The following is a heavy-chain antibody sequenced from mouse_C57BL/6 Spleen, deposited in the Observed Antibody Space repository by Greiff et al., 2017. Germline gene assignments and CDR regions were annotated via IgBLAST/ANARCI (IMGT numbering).Heavy chain of an antibody. D-gene: IGHD2-4*01. J-gene: IGHJ1*03. CDR1: GYSFTGYY. CDR3: ARWGLGRYFDV. CDR2: INPSTGGT. V-gene: IGHV1-42*01. Sequence: VQLQQSGPELVKPGASVKISCKASGYSFTGYYMNWVKQSPEKSLEWIGEINPSTGGTTYNQKFKAKATLTVDKSSSTAYMQLKSLTSEDSAVYYCARWGLGRYFDVWGTGTTVTVAS.